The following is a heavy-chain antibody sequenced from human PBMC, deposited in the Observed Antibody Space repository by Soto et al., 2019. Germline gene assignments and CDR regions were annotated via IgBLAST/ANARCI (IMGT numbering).Heavy chain of an antibody. D-gene: IGHD3-22*01. CDR2: ISGSGGST. Sequence: GGSLRLSCAASGFTFSSYAMSWVRQAPGKGLEWVSAISGSGGSTYYADSVKGRFTISRDNSKNTLYLQMNSLRAEDTAVYYCAKGYYYDSSWRLGDYYYGMDVWGQGTTVTVSS. J-gene: IGHJ6*02. V-gene: IGHV3-23*01. CDR3: AKGYYYDSSWRLGDYYYGMDV. CDR1: GFTFSSYA.